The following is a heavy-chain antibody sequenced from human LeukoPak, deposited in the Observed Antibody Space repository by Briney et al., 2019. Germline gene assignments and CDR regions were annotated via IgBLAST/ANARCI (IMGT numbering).Heavy chain of an antibody. V-gene: IGHV3-48*03. CDR3: AREFQEYSYGAAGY. CDR1: GFTFSSYD. CDR2: ISSSGSTI. J-gene: IGHJ4*02. D-gene: IGHD5-18*01. Sequence: PGGSLRLSCAASGFTFSSYDMNWVRQAPGKWLEWVSYISSSGSTIYYADSVKGRFTISRDNAKNSLYLQMNSLRAEDTAVYYCAREFQEYSYGAAGYWGQGTLVTVSS.